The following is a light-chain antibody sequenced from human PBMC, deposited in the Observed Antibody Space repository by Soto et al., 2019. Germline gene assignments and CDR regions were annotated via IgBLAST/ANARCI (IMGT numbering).Light chain of an antibody. Sequence: EIVLMQSPGTLSLSPGERATLSCRASQTLRRTYIAWYQQKPGQAPRVLIYGASKRATGIPDRFSGCGSGTDFSLTISRLEPEDFAVYYCHQYDNAPQTYGQGTKVDIK. CDR3: HQYDNAPQT. J-gene: IGKJ2*01. CDR1: QTLRRTY. CDR2: GAS. V-gene: IGKV3-20*01.